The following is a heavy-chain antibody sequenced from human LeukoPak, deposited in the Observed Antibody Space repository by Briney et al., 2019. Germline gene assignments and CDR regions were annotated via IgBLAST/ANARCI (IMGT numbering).Heavy chain of an antibody. CDR2: ISGSGGST. V-gene: IGHV3-23*01. CDR3: AKDPIAAPYYYYGMDV. D-gene: IGHD6-13*01. Sequence: GGSLRLSCAASGFTFSSYAMSWVRQAPGKGLEWVSAISGSGGSTYYADSVKGRFTISRDNSKNTLYPQMNSLRAEDTAVYYCAKDPIAAPYYYYGMDVWGQGTTVTVSS. J-gene: IGHJ6*02. CDR1: GFTFSSYA.